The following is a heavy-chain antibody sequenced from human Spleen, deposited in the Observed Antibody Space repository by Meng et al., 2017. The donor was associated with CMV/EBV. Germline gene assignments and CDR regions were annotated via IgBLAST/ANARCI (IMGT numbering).Heavy chain of an antibody. V-gene: IGHV5-51*01. CDR2: IYPADSDT. CDR3: ARHYGDSVYFYYGMDV. Sequence: GESLKISCKGSGYRFTDYWIGWVRQMPGKGLEWMGIIYPADSDTKYSPSFQGQVTISADRSISTAYLQWSSLKASDTAMYYCARHYGDSVYFYYGMDVWGQGTTVTVSS. CDR1: GYRFTDYW. D-gene: IGHD4-17*01. J-gene: IGHJ6*02.